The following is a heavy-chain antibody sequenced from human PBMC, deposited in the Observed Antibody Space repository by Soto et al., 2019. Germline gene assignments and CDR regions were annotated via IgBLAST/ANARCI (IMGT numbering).Heavy chain of an antibody. V-gene: IGHV5-51*01. J-gene: IGHJ6*02. D-gene: IGHD5-18*01. CDR2: IYPGDSDT. Sequence: LGESLKISCKGSGYSFTSYWIGWVRQMPGKGLEWMGIIYPGDSDTRYSPSFQGQVTISADKSISTAYLQWSSLKASDTAMYYCARHGDTAMVKIRNYYGMDVWGQGTTVTVSS. CDR1: GYSFTSYW. CDR3: ARHGDTAMVKIRNYYGMDV.